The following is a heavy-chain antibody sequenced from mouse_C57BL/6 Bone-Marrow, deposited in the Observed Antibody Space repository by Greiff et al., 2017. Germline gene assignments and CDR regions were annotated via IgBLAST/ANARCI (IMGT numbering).Heavy chain of an antibody. J-gene: IGHJ3*01. Sequence: QVQLQQSGAELMKPGASVKLSCKATGYTFTGYWIEWVKQRPGHGLEWIGEILPGSGSTNYNEKFKGKATFTEDTSSNTAYMQLSSLTTEDSAIYYCARSLPYYYGSSYSFAYWGQGTLVTVSA. D-gene: IGHD1-1*01. CDR2: ILPGSGST. CDR3: ARSLPYYYGSSYSFAY. V-gene: IGHV1-9*01. CDR1: GYTFTGYW.